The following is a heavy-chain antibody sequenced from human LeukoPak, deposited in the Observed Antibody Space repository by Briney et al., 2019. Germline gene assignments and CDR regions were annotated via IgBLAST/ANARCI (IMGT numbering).Heavy chain of an antibody. J-gene: IGHJ4*02. CDR2: ISSSGSTI. Sequence: GGSLRLSCAASGFTFSSYEMNWVRQAPGKGLAGVSYISSSGSTIYYADSVKGRFTISRDNAKNSLYLQMNSLRAEDTAVYYCARPTWADLLTAYSPHAFDYWGQGTLVTVSS. CDR1: GFTFSSYE. D-gene: IGHD3-9*01. V-gene: IGHV3-48*03. CDR3: ARPTWADLLTAYSPHAFDY.